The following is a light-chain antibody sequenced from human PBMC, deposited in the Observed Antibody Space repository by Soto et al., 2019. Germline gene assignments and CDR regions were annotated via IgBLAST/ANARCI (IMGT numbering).Light chain of an antibody. Sequence: QSALTQPASVSGSPGQSITFSCAGTISDVGGSNYVSWYQLHPGKAPKLIIYEVTYRPSGVSDRFSASKSGNTASLTISGLRAEDEADYYSSSYTTTRTWVFGGGTQLTVL. CDR2: EVT. CDR1: ISDVGGSNY. V-gene: IGLV2-14*03. J-gene: IGLJ3*02. CDR3: SSYTTTRTWV.